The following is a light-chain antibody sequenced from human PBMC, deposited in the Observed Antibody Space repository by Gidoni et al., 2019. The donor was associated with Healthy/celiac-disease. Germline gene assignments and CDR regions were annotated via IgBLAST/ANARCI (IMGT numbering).Light chain of an antibody. CDR2: WAS. V-gene: IGKV4-1*01. J-gene: IGKJ3*01. Sequence: DIVMTQSPDSLDVSLGERATINCKSSQSVLYSSNNKNYLAWSQQKPGQPPKLLIYWASTRESGVPDRFSGSGSGTDFTLTISSLQAEDVAVYYCQQYYSTLFTVGPGTKVDIK. CDR3: QQYYSTLFT. CDR1: QSVLYSSNNKNY.